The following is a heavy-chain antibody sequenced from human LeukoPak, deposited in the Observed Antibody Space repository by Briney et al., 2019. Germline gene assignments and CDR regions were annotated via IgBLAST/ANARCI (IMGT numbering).Heavy chain of an antibody. D-gene: IGHD6-13*01. V-gene: IGHV4-59*01. Sequence: SETLSLTCTVSGGSISSYYWSWIRQPPGKGLEWIGYIYYSGSTNYNPSLKSRVTISVDTSRNQFSLELSSVTAADSAVYYCAREAAVTYYFDYWGQGTLVTVSS. CDR1: GGSISSYY. J-gene: IGHJ4*02. CDR2: IYYSGST. CDR3: AREAAVTYYFDY.